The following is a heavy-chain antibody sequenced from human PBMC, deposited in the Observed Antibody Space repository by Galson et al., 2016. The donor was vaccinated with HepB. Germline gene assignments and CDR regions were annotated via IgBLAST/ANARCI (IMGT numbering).Heavy chain of an antibody. J-gene: IGHJ5*02. CDR1: GFTFRYYA. CDR3: AKERGWYGGPNYGS. CDR2: ISGAGGTT. V-gene: IGHV3-23*01. Sequence: SLRLSCASSGFTFRYYAMTWVRRALGKGLEWVSDISGAGGTTHYADSVKGRFTISRDNSRDTLYLQMDRLRAADTAVYYCAKERGWYGGPNYGSWGQGTLVTVSS. D-gene: IGHD2-15*01.